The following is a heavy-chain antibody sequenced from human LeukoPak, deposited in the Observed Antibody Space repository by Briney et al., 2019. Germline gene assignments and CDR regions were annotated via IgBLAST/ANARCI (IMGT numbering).Heavy chain of an antibody. Sequence: SETLSLTCTVSGGSISSSSYYWGWIRQPPGKGLEWIGSIYYSGSTYYNPSLKSRVTISVDTSKNQFSLKLSSVTAADTAVYYCARGPGAMGAFDYWGQGTLVTVSS. V-gene: IGHV4-39*01. CDR2: IYYSGST. J-gene: IGHJ4*02. CDR3: ARGPGAMGAFDY. D-gene: IGHD1-26*01. CDR1: GGSISSSSYY.